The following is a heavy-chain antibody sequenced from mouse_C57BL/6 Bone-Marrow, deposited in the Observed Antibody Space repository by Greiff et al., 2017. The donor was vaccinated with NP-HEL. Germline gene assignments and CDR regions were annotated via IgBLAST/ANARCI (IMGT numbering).Heavy chain of an antibody. V-gene: IGHV5-4*01. D-gene: IGHD2-4*01. CDR3: ARDYDYDSCYFDY. Sequence: EVMLVESGGGLVKPGGSLKLSCAASGFTFSSYAMSWVRQTPAKRLAWVATISDGGSYTYYPDNVKGRFPISRDNAKNNLYLQMSHLKSEDTAMYYCARDYDYDSCYFDYWGQGTTLTVSS. CDR1: GFTFSSYA. CDR2: ISDGGSYT. J-gene: IGHJ2*01.